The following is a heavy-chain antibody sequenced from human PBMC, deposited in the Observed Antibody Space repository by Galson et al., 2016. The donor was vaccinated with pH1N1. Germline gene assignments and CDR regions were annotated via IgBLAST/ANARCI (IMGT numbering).Heavy chain of an antibody. CDR2: VNPGGSTI. Sequence: QSGAEVKKPGESLKISCKASGSSFTRYWIAWVRQVPGKGLEWVGVVNPGGSTIRYSPPFQGQVTIPSDKSINTAYLQWISLKASDTATYYCARQYDFGDYRGDAFDIWGQGTMVIVSS. D-gene: IGHD4-17*01. CDR1: GSSFTRYW. V-gene: IGHV5-51*03. J-gene: IGHJ3*02. CDR3: ARQYDFGDYRGDAFDI.